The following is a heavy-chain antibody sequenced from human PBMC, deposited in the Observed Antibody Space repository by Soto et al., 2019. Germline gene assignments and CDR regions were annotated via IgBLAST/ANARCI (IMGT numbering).Heavy chain of an antibody. Sequence: QVQLVQSGAEVKKPGASVKVSCKASGFTFSAYYIYWVRQAPGQGLEWIGWINPNSGGTNNAQKLQGRVTMTRDTSTSTVYMELSALIPDDTAVYYCARSLLDEYSSIWRSAYFGMDVWGQGTTVTVSS. D-gene: IGHD6-19*01. CDR3: ARSLLDEYSSIWRSAYFGMDV. V-gene: IGHV1-2*02. CDR2: INPNSGGT. J-gene: IGHJ6*02. CDR1: GFTFSAYY.